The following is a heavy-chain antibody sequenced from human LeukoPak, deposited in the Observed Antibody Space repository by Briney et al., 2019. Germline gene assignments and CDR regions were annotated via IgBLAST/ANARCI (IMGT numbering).Heavy chain of an antibody. CDR3: ARETPSEYDILTGYHPFDY. V-gene: IGHV4-61*02. Sequence: SETLSLTCTVSGGSISSGSYYWSWIRQPAGKGLEWIGRIYTSGSTNYNPSLKSRVTISVDTSKNQFSLKLSSVTAADTAVYYCARETPSEYDILTGYHPFDYWGQGTLVTVSS. D-gene: IGHD3-9*01. CDR2: IYTSGST. CDR1: GGSISSGSYY. J-gene: IGHJ4*02.